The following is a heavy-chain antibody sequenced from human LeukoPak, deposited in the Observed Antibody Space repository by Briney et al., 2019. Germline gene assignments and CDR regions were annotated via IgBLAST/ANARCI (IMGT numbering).Heavy chain of an antibody. CDR3: ASYAYCSGGSCYPLYFDY. Sequence: ASVKVSCKASGYTFTSYGISWVRQAPGQGLEWMGWISAYNGNTNYAQKLQGRVTMTTDTSTSTAYMELRSLRSDDTAVYYCASYAYCSGGSCYPLYFDYWGQGTLVTVSS. CDR2: ISAYNGNT. V-gene: IGHV1-18*01. CDR1: GYTFTSYG. J-gene: IGHJ4*02. D-gene: IGHD2-15*01.